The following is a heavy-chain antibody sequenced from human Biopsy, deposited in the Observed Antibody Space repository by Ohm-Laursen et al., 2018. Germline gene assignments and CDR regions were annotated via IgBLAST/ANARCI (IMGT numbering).Heavy chain of an antibody. D-gene: IGHD2-2*02. CDR2: ISANGVTT. Sequence: SLRLSCAAPRFTFNNYAMHWVRQAPGKGLEWVSTISANGVTTFYADSVKGQFTISRDGSSDTLYLQMHSLRADDTALYYCAKGGYCSATSCNMDVDYWGQGALVTVSS. CDR1: RFTFNNYA. J-gene: IGHJ4*02. CDR3: AKGGYCSATSCNMDVDY. V-gene: IGHV3-23*01.